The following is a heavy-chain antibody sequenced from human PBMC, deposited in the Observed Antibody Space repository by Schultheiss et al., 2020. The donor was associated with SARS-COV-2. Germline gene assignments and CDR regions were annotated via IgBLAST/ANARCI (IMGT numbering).Heavy chain of an antibody. D-gene: IGHD4-11*01. CDR3: ARLEPETIRYSNYTDY. V-gene: IGHV1-8*02. J-gene: IGHJ4*02. CDR1: GYTFTSYG. Sequence: ASVKVSCKASGYTFTSYGINWVRQATGQGLEWMGWMNPNSGNTGYAQKFQGRVTMTRNTSISTAYMELSRLRSDDTAVYYCARLEPETIRYSNYTDYWGQGTLVTVSS. CDR2: MNPNSGNT.